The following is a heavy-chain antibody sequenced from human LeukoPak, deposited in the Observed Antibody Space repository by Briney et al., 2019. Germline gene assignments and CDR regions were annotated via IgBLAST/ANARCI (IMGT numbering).Heavy chain of an antibody. D-gene: IGHD3-22*01. V-gene: IGHV3-30*18. CDR3: AKDLYYDSSGYSDY. Sequence: PGGSLRLSCAASGFTFSSYGMHWVRQAPGKGLEWVAVISYDGGNKYYADSVKGRFTISRDNSKNTLYLQMNSLRAEDTAVYYCAKDLYYDSSGYSDYWGQGTLVTVSS. J-gene: IGHJ4*02. CDR1: GFTFSSYG. CDR2: ISYDGGNK.